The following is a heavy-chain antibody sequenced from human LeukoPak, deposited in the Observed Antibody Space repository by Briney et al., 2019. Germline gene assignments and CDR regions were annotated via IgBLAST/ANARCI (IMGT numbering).Heavy chain of an antibody. CDR3: ATNHWDV. CDR2: ITTSGGST. V-gene: IGHV3-23*01. Sequence: PGGSLRLSCAASGFTFSSYDMNWVRQAPGQGLEWVSAITTSGGSTFYADSVKGRFTISRDNSKNTLYLQMNSLRAEDTAVSYCATNHWDVWGKGTTVTVSS. CDR1: GFTFSSYD. J-gene: IGHJ6*04.